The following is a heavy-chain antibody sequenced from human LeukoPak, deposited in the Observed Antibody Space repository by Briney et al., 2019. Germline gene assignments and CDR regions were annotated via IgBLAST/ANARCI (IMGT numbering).Heavy chain of an antibody. CDR2: IIPIFGTA. D-gene: IGHD3-10*01. Sequence: SEKVSCKASGGTFSSYAISWVRQAPGQGLEWMGGIIPIFGTANYAQKFQGRVTITADESTSTAYMELSSLRSEDTAVYYCASGGELFVKDYWGQGTLVTVSS. V-gene: IGHV1-69*01. CDR1: GGTFSSYA. CDR3: ASGGELFVKDY. J-gene: IGHJ4*02.